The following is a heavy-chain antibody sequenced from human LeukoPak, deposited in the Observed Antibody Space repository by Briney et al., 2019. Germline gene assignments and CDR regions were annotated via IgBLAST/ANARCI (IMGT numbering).Heavy chain of an antibody. CDR3: ARDGKTGYSSGWYLDY. CDR2: ISYDGSDK. CDR1: GFPFSSYS. Sequence: GGSLRLSCAASGFPFSSYSMHWVRQAPGKGLEWVSLISYDGSDKYYADSVKGRFTISRDNSKNTLYLQMNSLRAEDTAVYYCARDGKTGYSSGWYLDYWGQGTLVTVSS. D-gene: IGHD6-19*01. V-gene: IGHV3-30-3*01. J-gene: IGHJ4*02.